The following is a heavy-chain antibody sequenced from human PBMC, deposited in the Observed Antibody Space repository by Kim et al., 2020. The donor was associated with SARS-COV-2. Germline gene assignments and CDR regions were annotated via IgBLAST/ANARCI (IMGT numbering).Heavy chain of an antibody. V-gene: IGHV3-23*01. Sequence: GGSLRLSCAASGFTLSTYDMNWVRQAPGKGLEWVSVIGPGGRSTYYADSVKGRFTISRDNSKNTLYLQMNSLRAEDTAVYYCAKGITVRSGWYYFDYWGQGTLVTVS. CDR3: AKGITVRSGWYYFDY. J-gene: IGHJ4*02. CDR1: GFTLSTYD. CDR2: IGPGGRST. D-gene: IGHD6-19*01.